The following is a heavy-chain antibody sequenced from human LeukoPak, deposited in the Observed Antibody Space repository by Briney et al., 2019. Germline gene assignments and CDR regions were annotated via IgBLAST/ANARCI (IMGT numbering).Heavy chain of an antibody. Sequence: GRSLRLSCAAAGFTFSSYWMSWVRQAPGKGLEWVANIKQDGSEKYYVDSVKGRFTISRDNATNPLYLQMNSLRAEDMAVYYCARPKNGDYGDLSWFDPWGQGTLVTVSS. CDR1: GFTFSSYW. CDR2: IKQDGSEK. J-gene: IGHJ5*02. V-gene: IGHV3-7*01. CDR3: ARPKNGDYGDLSWFDP. D-gene: IGHD4-17*01.